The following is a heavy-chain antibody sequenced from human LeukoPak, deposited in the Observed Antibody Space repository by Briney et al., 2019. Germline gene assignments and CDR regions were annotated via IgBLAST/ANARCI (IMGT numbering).Heavy chain of an antibody. Sequence: SETLSLTCTVSGGSISSYYWSWIRQPPGKGLEWIGYIYYSGSTNYNPSLKSRVTISVDTSKNQFSLKLSSVTAADTAVYYCARSAGLDYDSRALFDYWGQGTLVTVSS. J-gene: IGHJ4*02. CDR3: ARSAGLDYDSRALFDY. D-gene: IGHD3-22*01. CDR2: IYYSGST. V-gene: IGHV4-59*01. CDR1: GGSISSYY.